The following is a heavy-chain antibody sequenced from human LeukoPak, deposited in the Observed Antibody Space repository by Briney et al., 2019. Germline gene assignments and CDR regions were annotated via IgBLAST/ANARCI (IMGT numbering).Heavy chain of an antibody. CDR1: GFTVSSNY. V-gene: IGHV3-53*01. CDR3: ARAVGGDGSGSL. D-gene: IGHD3-10*01. Sequence: GGSLRLSCAASGFTVSSNYMSWVRQAPGKGLEWVSVIYSGGSTINYADSVKGRFTISRDNAKKTLYLQMNSLRAEDTAVYYCARAVGGDGSGSLWGPGTLVTVSS. J-gene: IGHJ4*02. CDR2: IYSGGSTI.